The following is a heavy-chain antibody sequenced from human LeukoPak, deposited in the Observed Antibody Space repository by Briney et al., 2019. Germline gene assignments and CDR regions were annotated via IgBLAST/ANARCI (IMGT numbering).Heavy chain of an antibody. V-gene: IGHV1-46*01. CDR3: AGDSAVGATTFDY. D-gene: IGHD1-26*01. CDR2: INPSGGST. CDR1: GYTFTSYY. J-gene: IGHJ4*02. Sequence: ASVTVSCTASGYTFTSYYMHWVRQAPGQGLEWMGIINPSGGSTSYAQKFQGRVTMTRDTSTSTVYMELSSLRSEDTAVYYCAGDSAVGATTFDYWGQGTLVTVSS.